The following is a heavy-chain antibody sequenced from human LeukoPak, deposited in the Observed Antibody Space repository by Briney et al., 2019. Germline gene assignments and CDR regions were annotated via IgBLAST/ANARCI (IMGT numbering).Heavy chain of an antibody. CDR3: ARGILVSGEFHDAFNI. CDR1: GYTFTGYY. J-gene: IGHJ3*02. D-gene: IGHD4-17*01. Sequence: ASVKVSCKASGYTFTGYYMHWVRQAPGQGLEWMGWMTPDNGNTGNTEKFQGRITITMDTSITTAYMELHKLTSEDTAMYYCARGILVSGEFHDAFNIWGQGTVVTVSS. V-gene: IGHV1-8*03. CDR2: MTPDNGNT.